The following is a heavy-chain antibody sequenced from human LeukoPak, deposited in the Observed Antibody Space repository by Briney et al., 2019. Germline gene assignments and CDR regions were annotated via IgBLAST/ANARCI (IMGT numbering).Heavy chain of an antibody. Sequence: GGSLRLSCAASGFSFSTYGIHWVRQAPGKGLEWVAVMWYDGSKDYYADPVKGRFTISRDTSKNTLYLQMNNLRAEDTAVYYCAKDRETYEYTFDYWGQGTLVTVSS. CDR3: AKDRETYEYTFDY. J-gene: IGHJ4*02. V-gene: IGHV3-33*06. CDR1: GFSFSTYG. CDR2: MWYDGSKD. D-gene: IGHD6-6*01.